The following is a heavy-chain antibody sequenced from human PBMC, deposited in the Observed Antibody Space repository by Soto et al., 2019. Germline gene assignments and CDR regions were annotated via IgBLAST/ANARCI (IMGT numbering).Heavy chain of an antibody. J-gene: IGHJ4*02. D-gene: IGHD3-3*01. CDR1: GCTFTSYA. Sequence: GASVKVSCKASGCTFTSYAMHWVRQAPGQRLEWMGWINAGNGNTKYSQKFQGRVTITRDTSASTAYMELSSLRSEDTAVYYCARELGGVVIGVSQGGIGYWGQGTLVTVSS. CDR3: ARELGGVVIGVSQGGIGY. V-gene: IGHV1-3*01. CDR2: INAGNGNT.